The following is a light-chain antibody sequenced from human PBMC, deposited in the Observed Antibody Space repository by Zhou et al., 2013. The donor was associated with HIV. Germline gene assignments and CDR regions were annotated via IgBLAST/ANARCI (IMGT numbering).Light chain of an antibody. CDR3: QQRSNWPWT. V-gene: IGKV3-11*01. Sequence: EIVLTQSPATLSLSPGERATLSCRASQSVSSYLAWYQQKPGQAPRLLIYDASNRATGIPARFSGSGSGTDFTLTSSSLEPEDFAVYYCQQRSNWPWTFGQGDQGGNQT. CDR1: QSVSSY. CDR2: DAS. J-gene: IGKJ1*01.